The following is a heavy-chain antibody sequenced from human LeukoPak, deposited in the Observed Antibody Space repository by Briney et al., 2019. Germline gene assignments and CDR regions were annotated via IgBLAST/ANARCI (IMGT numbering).Heavy chain of an antibody. V-gene: IGHV3-11*01. D-gene: IGHD3-10*01. J-gene: IGHJ4*02. CDR2: ISSRGSTI. CDR1: GFAFSEYY. Sequence: GGSVRLSCAAPGFAFSEYYMSWIRQAPGKGLEWVSYISSRGSTIYYADSVKGRFTISRDNAKNSLYLQMNSLRAEDTAVYYCARESMGYYYGSGSYYTTTPYYFDYWGQGTLVTVSS. CDR3: ARESMGYYYGSGSYYTTTPYYFDY.